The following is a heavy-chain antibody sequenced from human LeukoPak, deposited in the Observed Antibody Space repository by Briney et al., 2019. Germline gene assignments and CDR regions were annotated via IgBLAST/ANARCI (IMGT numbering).Heavy chain of an antibody. D-gene: IGHD3-10*01. J-gene: IGHJ4*02. CDR3: ARGPWVRGVSAVLGYGRHFDY. V-gene: IGHV4-34*01. Sequence: PSETLSLTCAVYGGSFSGYYWSWIRQPPGKGLEWIGEINHSGSTNYNPSLKSRVTISVDTSKNQFSLQQSSVSAADTPVCYCARGPWVRGVSAVLGYGRHFDYWGQGTRITVSS. CDR1: GGSFSGYY. CDR2: INHSGST.